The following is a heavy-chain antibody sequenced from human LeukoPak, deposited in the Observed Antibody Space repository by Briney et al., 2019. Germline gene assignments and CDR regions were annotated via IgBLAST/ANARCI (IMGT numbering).Heavy chain of an antibody. CDR2: IYYSGST. CDR1: GGSISSYY. J-gene: IGHJ4*02. D-gene: IGHD3-3*01. Sequence: SETLSLTCTVSGGSISSYYWSWIRQPPGKGLEWIGYIYYSGSTNYNPSLKSRVTISVDTSKNQFSLKLSSVTAADTAVYYCARLGGTQDYDFWSGYYTSGFYYFDYWGQGTLVTVSS. V-gene: IGHV4-59*08. CDR3: ARLGGTQDYDFWSGYYTSGFYYFDY.